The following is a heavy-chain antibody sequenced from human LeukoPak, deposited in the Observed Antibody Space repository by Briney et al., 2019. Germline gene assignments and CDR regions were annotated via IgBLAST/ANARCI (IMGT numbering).Heavy chain of an antibody. CDR2: IYYRGNT. CDR3: ARAGNKWSFDY. V-gene: IGHV4-59*02. CDR1: GDSVSIYY. D-gene: IGHD2-8*01. Sequence: SETLSLTCTVSGDSVSIYYCSWIRQPPGKGLEWIGYIYYRGNTNYNPSLKSRVTMAVDTSKNQFSLKVSSVTAADTAVYYCARAGNKWSFDYWGQGTLYSVSS. J-gene: IGHJ4*02.